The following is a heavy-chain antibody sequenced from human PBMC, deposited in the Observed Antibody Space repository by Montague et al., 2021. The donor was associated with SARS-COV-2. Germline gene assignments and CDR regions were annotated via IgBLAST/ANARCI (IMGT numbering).Heavy chain of an antibody. CDR1: AGSITNYY. CDR3: ASSYGSGYYGFDY. V-gene: IGHV4-4*07. CDR2: IYPSGDT. D-gene: IGHD3-10*01. Sequence: SETLSLTCTVSAGSITNYYWSWIRQSAGKGLEWIGRIYPSGDTNYNPSLKSRVTSSVDTSKSQFSLNLNSLTVADTAVYYCASSYGSGYYGFDYWGQGIPVTVSS. J-gene: IGHJ4*02.